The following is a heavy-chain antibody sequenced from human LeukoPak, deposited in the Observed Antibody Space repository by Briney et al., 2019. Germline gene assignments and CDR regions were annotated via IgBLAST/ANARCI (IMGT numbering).Heavy chain of an antibody. D-gene: IGHD3-9*01. J-gene: IGHJ4*02. CDR1: GITLSNYG. V-gene: IGHV3-23*01. CDR2: ISDSGGRT. CDR3: AKGGYFGRFDC. Sequence: PGGSLRLSCAVSGITLSNYGMSWVRQAPGKGLEWVAGISDSGGRTNYADSVKGRFTISRDNPKNTIYLQMNSLRAEDTAVYYCAKGGYFGRFDCWGQGTLVTVSS.